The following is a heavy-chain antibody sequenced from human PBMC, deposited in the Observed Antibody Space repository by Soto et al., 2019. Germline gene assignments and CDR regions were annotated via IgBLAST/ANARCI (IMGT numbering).Heavy chain of an antibody. CDR2: IYPGDSDT. CDR1: GYSFTNYW. D-gene: IGHD3-16*01. Sequence: GESLKISCKGSGYSFTNYWIGWVRQMPGKGLEWMGIIYPGDSDTTYSPSFQGQVTISADKSISTAYLQWNSLKASDTAMYYCARGTVVLTFGGVGRYFDYCGQGTLVTVSS. J-gene: IGHJ4*02. V-gene: IGHV5-51*01. CDR3: ARGTVVLTFGGVGRYFDY.